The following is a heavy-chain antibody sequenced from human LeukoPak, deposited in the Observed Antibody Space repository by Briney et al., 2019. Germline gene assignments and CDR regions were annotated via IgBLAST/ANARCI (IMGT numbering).Heavy chain of an antibody. Sequence: GGSLRLSCAASEFTFSSNTKNWVRQAPAKGMESVSSISSSSNYIYYADSVRGRFTISRDNAKNSLFLQMNSLRAEDTAVYYCARDIATAGHLAFDYWGQGTLVTVSS. V-gene: IGHV3-21*01. CDR1: EFTFSSNT. CDR2: ISSSSNYI. J-gene: IGHJ4*02. CDR3: ARDIATAGHLAFDY. D-gene: IGHD6-13*01.